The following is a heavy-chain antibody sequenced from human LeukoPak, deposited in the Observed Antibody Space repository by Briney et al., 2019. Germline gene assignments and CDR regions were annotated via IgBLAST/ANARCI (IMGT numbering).Heavy chain of an antibody. V-gene: IGHV4-4*07. Sequence: SETLSLTCTVSGGSISSYYWSWIRQPAGKGLEWIGRIYTSGSTNYNPSLKSRVTMSVDTSKNQFSLKLSSVTAADTAVYYCARGDIAAAEPNFDYWGQGTLVTVSS. CDR3: ARGDIAAAEPNFDY. J-gene: IGHJ4*02. D-gene: IGHD6-13*01. CDR2: IYTSGST. CDR1: GGSISSYY.